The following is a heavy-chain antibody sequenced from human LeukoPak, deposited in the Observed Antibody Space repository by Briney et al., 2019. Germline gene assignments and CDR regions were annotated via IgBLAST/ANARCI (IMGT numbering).Heavy chain of an antibody. V-gene: IGHV1-18*01. D-gene: IGHD6-13*01. CDR3: ARGSYSSSWIFYFDY. J-gene: IGHJ4*02. CDR1: GYTFTGYG. CDR2: ISAYNGNA. Sequence: ASVKVSCKASGYTFTGYGISWVRQAPGQGLEWMGWISAYNGNANYAQKLQGRVTMTTDTSTSTAYMELRSLRSDDTAVYYCARGSYSSSWIFYFDYWGQGTLVTVSS.